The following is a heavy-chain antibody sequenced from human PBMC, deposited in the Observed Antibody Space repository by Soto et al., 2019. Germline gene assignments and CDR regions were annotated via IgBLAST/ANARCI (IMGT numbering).Heavy chain of an antibody. CDR2: ISAYNGNT. J-gene: IGHJ3*02. Sequence: ASVKVSCKASGYTFTSYGISWVRQAPGQGLEWMGWISAYNGNTNYAQKLQGRVTMTTDTSTSTAYMELRSLRSDDTAVYYCARGYYGSGSYYNNDAFDIWGQGTMVT. D-gene: IGHD3-10*01. CDR1: GYTFTSYG. CDR3: ARGYYGSGSYYNNDAFDI. V-gene: IGHV1-18*01.